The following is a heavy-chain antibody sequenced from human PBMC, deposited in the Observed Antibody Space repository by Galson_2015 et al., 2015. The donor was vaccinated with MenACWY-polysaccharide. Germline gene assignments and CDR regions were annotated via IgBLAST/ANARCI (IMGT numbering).Heavy chain of an antibody. J-gene: IGHJ1*01. Sequence: LSLTCTVSGGSISSGDSYWSWIRQSPGKGLEWIGYIYYSGRTYYSPSLKSRATVSLDTSKNQFSLKLSFVTAADTAVYYCASLPLGNCGSVSCYGYFHHWGQGTLVTVSP. D-gene: IGHD2-2*01. V-gene: IGHV4-30-4*01. CDR1: GGSISSGDSY. CDR2: IYYSGRT. CDR3: ASLPLGNCGSVSCYGYFHH.